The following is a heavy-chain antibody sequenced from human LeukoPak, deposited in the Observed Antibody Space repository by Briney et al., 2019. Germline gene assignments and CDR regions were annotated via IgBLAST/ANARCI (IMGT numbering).Heavy chain of an antibody. V-gene: IGHV1-8*01. Sequence: ASVKVSCKASGYTFTSYDINWVRQATGQGLEWMGWINPNCGNTDYAQKFQGRVTMTRNTSISTAYMELSSLRSEDTAVYYCARVRSRYYDFWSGYYSGRNWFDPWGQGTLVTVSS. J-gene: IGHJ5*02. CDR2: INPNCGNT. CDR1: GYTFTSYD. D-gene: IGHD3-3*01. CDR3: ARVRSRYYDFWSGYYSGRNWFDP.